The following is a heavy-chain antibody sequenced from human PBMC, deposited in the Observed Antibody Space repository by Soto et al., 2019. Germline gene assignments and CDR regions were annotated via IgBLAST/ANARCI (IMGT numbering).Heavy chain of an antibody. J-gene: IGHJ1*01. CDR3: ARSTSYNGSSTYFQH. V-gene: IGHV4-39*01. D-gene: IGHD6-6*01. CDR2: IYYSGST. CDR1: GGSISSSSYY. Sequence: PSETLSLTCTVSGGSISSSSYYWGWIHQPPGKGLEWIGSIYYSGSTYYNPSLKSRVTISVDTSKNQFSLKLSSVTAADTAVYYCARSTSYNGSSTYFQHWGQGTLVTVSS.